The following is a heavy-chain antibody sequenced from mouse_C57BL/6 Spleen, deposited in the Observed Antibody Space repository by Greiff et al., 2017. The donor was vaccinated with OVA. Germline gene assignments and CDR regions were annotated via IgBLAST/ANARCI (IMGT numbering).Heavy chain of an antibody. D-gene: IGHD1-1*01. CDR2: IYPRSGNT. CDR1: GYTFTSYG. J-gene: IGHJ4*01. V-gene: IGHV1-81*01. Sequence: QVQLKESGAELARPGASVKLSCKASGYTFTSYGISWVKQRTGQGLEWIGEIYPRSGNTYYNEKFKGKATLTADKSSSTAYMELRSLTSEDSAVYFCARFPDYGSSYFYAMDYWGQGTSVTVSS. CDR3: ARFPDYGSSYFYAMDY.